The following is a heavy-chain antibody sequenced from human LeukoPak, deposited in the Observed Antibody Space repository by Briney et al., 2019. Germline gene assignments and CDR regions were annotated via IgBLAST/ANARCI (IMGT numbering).Heavy chain of an antibody. D-gene: IGHD2-2*01. Sequence: SVKVSCKASGGTFSSYTISWVRQAPGQGLEWMGRIIPILGIANYAQKFQGRVTITADKSTSAAYMELSSLRSEDTAVYYCAQTTPPYCSSTSCYSGNWFDPWGQGTLVTVSS. V-gene: IGHV1-69*02. J-gene: IGHJ5*02. CDR3: AQTTPPYCSSTSCYSGNWFDP. CDR2: IIPILGIA. CDR1: GGTFSSYT.